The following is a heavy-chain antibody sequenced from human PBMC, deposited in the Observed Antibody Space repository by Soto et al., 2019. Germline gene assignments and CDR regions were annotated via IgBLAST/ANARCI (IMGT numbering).Heavy chain of an antibody. CDR1: GFTFSSYW. J-gene: IGHJ4*02. CDR2: INSDGRTT. V-gene: IGHV3-74*01. CDR3: VRGYSGKYRIDF. D-gene: IGHD1-26*01. Sequence: VSLRLSCAASGFTFSSYWMHWVRQVPGKGLVWVSRINSDGRTTNYTDSVKGRFIMSRDNAKSTVYLQMNSLRAEDTAVYYCVRGYSGKYRIDFWGQGALVTVSS.